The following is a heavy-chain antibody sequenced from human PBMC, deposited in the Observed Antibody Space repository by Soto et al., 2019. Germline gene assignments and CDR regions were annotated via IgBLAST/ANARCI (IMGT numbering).Heavy chain of an antibody. CDR1: GDSVSSNSAA. Sequence: SQTLSLTCAISGDSVSSNSAAWNWIRQSPSRGLEWLGRTYYRSKWYNDYAVSVKSRITINPDTSKNQFSLQLNSVTPEDTAVYYCARESIAAAGNSGPGGFDPWGQGTLVTVSS. D-gene: IGHD6-13*01. J-gene: IGHJ5*02. CDR3: ARESIAAAGNSGPGGFDP. CDR2: TYYRSKWYN. V-gene: IGHV6-1*01.